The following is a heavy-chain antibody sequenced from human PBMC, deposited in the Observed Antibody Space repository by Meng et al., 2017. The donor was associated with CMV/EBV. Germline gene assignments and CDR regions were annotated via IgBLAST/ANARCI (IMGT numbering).Heavy chain of an antibody. CDR1: GFTVSSNY. J-gene: IGHJ6*02. CDR2: IYSGGST. CDR3: ARDRAYCGGDCYSAPRYYYYGMDV. D-gene: IGHD2-21*01. V-gene: IGHV3-53*01. Sequence: GESLKISCAASGFTVSSNYMSWVRQAPGKGLERVSVIYSGGSTYYADSVKGRFTISRDNSKNTLYLQMNSLRAEDTAVYYCARDRAYCGGDCYSAPRYYYYGMDVWGQGTTVTVSS.